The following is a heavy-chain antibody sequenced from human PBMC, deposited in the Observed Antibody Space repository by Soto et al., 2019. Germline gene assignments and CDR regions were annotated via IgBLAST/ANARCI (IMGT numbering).Heavy chain of an antibody. V-gene: IGHV1-18*01. CDR1: GYTFTSYG. CDR2: ISAYNGNT. Sequence: ASVNVSCKASGYTFTSYGISWVRQAPGQGLEWMGWISAYNGNTNYAQKLQGRVTMTTXTXXXXAXMXLXXXXSDXTAVYYCARDGDYGSGSYIGYWGQGTLVTVSS. D-gene: IGHD3-10*01. CDR3: ARDGDYGSGSYIGY. J-gene: IGHJ4*02.